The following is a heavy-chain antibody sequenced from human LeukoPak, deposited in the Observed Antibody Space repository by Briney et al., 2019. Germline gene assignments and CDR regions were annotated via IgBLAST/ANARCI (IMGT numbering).Heavy chain of an antibody. CDR1: GGSFSGYY. CDR3: ARPTFYGSSGYKAFDI. J-gene: IGHJ3*02. CDR2: INHSGST. V-gene: IGHV4-34*01. Sequence: SETLSLTCAVYGGSFSGYYWSWIRQPPGKGLEWIGEINHSGSTNYNPSLKSRVTISVDTSKNQFSLKLSSVTAADTAVYYCARPTFYGSSGYKAFDIWGQGTMVAVSS. D-gene: IGHD3-22*01.